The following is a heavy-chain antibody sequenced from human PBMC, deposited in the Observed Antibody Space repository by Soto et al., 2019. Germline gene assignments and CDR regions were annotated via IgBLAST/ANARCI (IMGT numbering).Heavy chain of an antibody. V-gene: IGHV4-31*11. CDR3: ARGVLL. CDR2: ISNSGST. J-gene: IGHJ4*02. Sequence: SETLSLTCAVSGGSISSGGYCWSWIRQQPGKGLEWIGCISNSGSTYYNSSLKSRVTISVDTSENQFSLKLTSVTDADTAVYYCARGVLLWGQGTLVTVSS. CDR1: GGSISSGGYC.